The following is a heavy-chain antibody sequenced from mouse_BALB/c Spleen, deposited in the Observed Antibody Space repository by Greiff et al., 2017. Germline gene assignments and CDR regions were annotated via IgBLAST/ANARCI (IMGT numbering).Heavy chain of an antibody. D-gene: IGHD1-1*01. Sequence: VQLQQSGADLVRPGGSVKLSCKALGFTFTDYDMHWVNQTPVHGLEWIVAIHPGSGGTAYNHKFKGKATLTADNSSSTAYMELSSLTSADAAVYYCTSYYVSSWFDYWGQGTLVTVSA. CDR1: GFTFTDYD. V-gene: IGHV1-15*01. J-gene: IGHJ3*01. CDR3: TSYYVSSWFDY. CDR2: IHPGSGGT.